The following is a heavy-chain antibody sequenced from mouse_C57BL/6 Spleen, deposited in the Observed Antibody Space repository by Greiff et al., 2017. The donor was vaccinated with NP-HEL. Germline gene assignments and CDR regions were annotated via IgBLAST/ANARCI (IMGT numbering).Heavy chain of an antibody. CDR2: IYPGSGST. CDR1: GYTFTSYW. CDR3: ARIPIYYDYDSGYFDY. J-gene: IGHJ2*01. D-gene: IGHD2-4*01. V-gene: IGHV1-55*01. Sequence: VQLQQPGAELVKPGASVKMSCKASGYTFTSYWITWVKQRPGQGLEWIGDIYPGSGSTNYNEKFKSKATLTVDTSSSTAYMQLSSLTSEDSAVYYCARIPIYYDYDSGYFDYWGQGTTLTVSS.